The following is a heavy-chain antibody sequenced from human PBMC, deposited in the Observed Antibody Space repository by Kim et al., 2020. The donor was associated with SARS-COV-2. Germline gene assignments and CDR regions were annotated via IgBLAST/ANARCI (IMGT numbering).Heavy chain of an antibody. CDR3: ARERREPGLFQH. V-gene: IGHV4-4*07. J-gene: IGHJ1*01. Sequence: NSHPSLMSRVTMSVDTSKNQFSLKLSSGTAADTAVYYCARERREPGLFQHWGQGTLVTVSS. D-gene: IGHD1-26*01.